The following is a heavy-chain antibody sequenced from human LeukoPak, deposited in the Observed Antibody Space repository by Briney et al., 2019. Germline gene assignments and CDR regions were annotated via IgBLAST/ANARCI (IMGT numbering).Heavy chain of an antibody. D-gene: IGHD6-19*01. CDR2: IYYSGST. J-gene: IGHJ3*02. Sequence: SETLSLTCTVSGGSISSYYWSWIRQPPGKGLEWIGYIYYSGSTNYNPSLKSRVTISVDTSKNQFSLKLSSVTAADTAVYYCARDLVAVAGTKDAFDIWGQGTMVTVSS. V-gene: IGHV4-59*01. CDR3: ARDLVAVAGTKDAFDI. CDR1: GGSISSYY.